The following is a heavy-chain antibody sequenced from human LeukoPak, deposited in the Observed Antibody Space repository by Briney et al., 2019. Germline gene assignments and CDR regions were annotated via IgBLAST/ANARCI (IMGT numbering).Heavy chain of an antibody. CDR2: INPNSGGT. Sequence: ASVKVSCKASGYTFTGYYMHWVRQAPGQGLEWMGWINPNSGGTNYAQKFQGRVTMTRDTSISTAYMELSRLRSDDTAVYYCARVLSSSANSGAFDIWGQGTVVTVSS. CDR1: GYTFTGYY. CDR3: ARVLSSSANSGAFDI. D-gene: IGHD2-2*01. J-gene: IGHJ3*02. V-gene: IGHV1-2*02.